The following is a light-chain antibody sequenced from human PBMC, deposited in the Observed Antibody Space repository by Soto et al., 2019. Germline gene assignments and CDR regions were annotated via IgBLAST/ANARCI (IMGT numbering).Light chain of an antibody. J-gene: IGKJ2*01. CDR1: QSVSSRD. CDR3: QQYGSSPLYT. V-gene: IGKV3-20*01. Sequence: ESVLTQSPGTLSLSQGERATLSCRASQSVSSRDLAWYQQKPGQAPRLLIYGTSNRDTGVPDRFSGSGSGTDFTLTISRLEPEDFAVYYCQQYGSSPLYTFGQGTKLEIK. CDR2: GTS.